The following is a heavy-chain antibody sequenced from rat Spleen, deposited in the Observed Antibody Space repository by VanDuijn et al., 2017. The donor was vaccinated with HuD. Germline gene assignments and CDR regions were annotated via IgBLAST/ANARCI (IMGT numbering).Heavy chain of an antibody. D-gene: IGHD4-3*01. CDR3: ARGNSGQRFPFAY. J-gene: IGHJ3*01. Sequence: EVKLVESGGGLVQPGRSVRLSCAASGFTFSNFPMAWVRQAPTKGLEWVATISTRGGSTYYRDSVKGRFTISRDNAKSTLYLQMDSLRSEDTATYYCARGNSGQRFPFAYWGQGTLVTVSS. CDR1: GFTFSNFP. V-gene: IGHV5-46*01. CDR2: ISTRGGST.